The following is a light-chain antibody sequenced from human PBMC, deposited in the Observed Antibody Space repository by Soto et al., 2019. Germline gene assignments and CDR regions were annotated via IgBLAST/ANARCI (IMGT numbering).Light chain of an antibody. V-gene: IGLV1-51*01. Sequence: QSVWTQPPSVSAAPGQKVTISWSGSSSNIGNNYVSWYQQLPGTAPKLLIYDNNKRPSGIPDRFSGSKSGTSATLGITGLQTGDEADYYCGTWDSSLSAVVFGGGTKLTVL. CDR1: SSNIGNNY. CDR3: GTWDSSLSAVV. CDR2: DNN. J-gene: IGLJ2*01.